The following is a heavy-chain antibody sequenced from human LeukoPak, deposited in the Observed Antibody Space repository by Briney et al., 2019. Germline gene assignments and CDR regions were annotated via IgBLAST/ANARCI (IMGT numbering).Heavy chain of an antibody. CDR3: XXXXXXSGSRYYGMDV. J-gene: IGHJ6*02. Sequence: GGSLRLSCAASGFSFDDYVMHWVRQAPGKGLEWVSGISWNSGSIGYADSVKGRFTTSRDNAKNSLYLQMNSLRAEDTALYYXXXXXXXSGSRYYGMDVWGQGTTVTVSS. V-gene: IGHV3-9*01. D-gene: IGHD3-10*01. CDR1: GFSFDDYV. CDR2: ISWNSGSI.